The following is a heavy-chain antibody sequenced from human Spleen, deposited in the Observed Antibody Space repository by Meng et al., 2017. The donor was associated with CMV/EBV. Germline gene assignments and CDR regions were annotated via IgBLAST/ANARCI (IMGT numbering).Heavy chain of an antibody. J-gene: IGHJ4*02. D-gene: IGHD3-3*01. CDR3: ARNPIWGGFDY. V-gene: IGHV4-34*01. CDR2: INHSGST. CDR1: GGSFSGYY. Sequence: TCAVYGGSFSGYYWSWIRQPPGKGLEWIGEINHSGSTNYNPSLKSRVTISVDTSKNQFSLKLSSVTAADTAVYYCARNPIWGGFDYWGQGTLVTVSS.